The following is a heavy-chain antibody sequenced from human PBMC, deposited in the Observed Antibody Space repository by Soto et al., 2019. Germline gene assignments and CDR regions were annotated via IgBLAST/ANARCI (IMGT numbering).Heavy chain of an antibody. D-gene: IGHD2-2*02. CDR3: ARGGHRAAISLLGAFDI. J-gene: IGHJ3*02. CDR1: GGSISSGDYY. Sequence: SETLSLTCTVSGGSISSGDYYWSWIRQPPGKGLEWIGYIYYSGSTYYNPSLKSRVTISVDTPKNQFSLKLSSVTAADTAVYYCARGGHRAAISLLGAFDIWGQGTMVTVSS. V-gene: IGHV4-30-4*01. CDR2: IYYSGST.